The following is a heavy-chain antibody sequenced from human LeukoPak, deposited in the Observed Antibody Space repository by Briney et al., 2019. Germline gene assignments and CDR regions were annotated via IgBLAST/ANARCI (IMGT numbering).Heavy chain of an antibody. CDR1: GFTFSSYG. CDR2: ISYDGSNK. Sequence: PGGFLRLSCAASGFTFSSYGMHWVRQAPGKGLEWVAVISYDGSNKYYADSVKGRFTISRDNSKNTLYLQMNSLRAEDTAVYHCANGGSMAHEKIHNWGQGTLVTVSS. CDR3: ANGGSMAHEKIHN. V-gene: IGHV3-30*18. D-gene: IGHD2/OR15-2a*01. J-gene: IGHJ4*02.